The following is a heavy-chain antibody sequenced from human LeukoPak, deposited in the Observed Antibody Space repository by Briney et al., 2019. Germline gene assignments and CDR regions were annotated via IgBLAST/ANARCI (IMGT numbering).Heavy chain of an antibody. CDR2: INSDGSST. CDR3: AREGATDWYFHL. Sequence: GGSLRLSCAASGFTFSSYWMHWVRQAPGKGLVWVSRINSDGSSTSYADSVKDRFTISRDNAKNTLYLQMSSLRAEDTAVYYCAREGATDWYFHLWGRGTLVTVSS. J-gene: IGHJ2*01. D-gene: IGHD5-12*01. CDR1: GFTFSSYW. V-gene: IGHV3-74*01.